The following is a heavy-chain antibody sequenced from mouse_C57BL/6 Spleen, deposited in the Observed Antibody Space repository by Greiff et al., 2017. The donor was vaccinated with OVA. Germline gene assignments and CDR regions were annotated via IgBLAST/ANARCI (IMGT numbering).Heavy chain of an antibody. CDR3: AREATTVVDWYFDV. Sequence: VQLQQSGAELVRPGASVKLSCKASGYTFTDYYINWVKQRPGQGLEWIARIYPGSGNTYYNEKFKGKATLTAEKSSSTAYMQLSSLTSEDSAVYFCAREATTVVDWYFDVWGTGTTVTVSS. CDR2: IYPGSGNT. D-gene: IGHD1-1*01. V-gene: IGHV1-76*01. CDR1: GYTFTDYY. J-gene: IGHJ1*03.